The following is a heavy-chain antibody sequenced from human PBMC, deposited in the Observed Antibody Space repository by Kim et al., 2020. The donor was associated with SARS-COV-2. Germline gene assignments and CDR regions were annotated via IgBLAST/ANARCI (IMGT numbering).Heavy chain of an antibody. V-gene: IGHV4-39*07. CDR2: IYYSGST. D-gene: IGHD3-10*01. Sequence: SETLSLTCTVSGGSISSSSYYWGWIRQPPGKGLEWIGSIYYSGSTYYNPSLKSRVTISVDTSKNQFSLKLSSVTAADTAVYYCARGGDYYGSGSYSDYWGQGTLVTVSS. CDR1: GGSISSSSYY. CDR3: ARGGDYYGSGSYSDY. J-gene: IGHJ4*02.